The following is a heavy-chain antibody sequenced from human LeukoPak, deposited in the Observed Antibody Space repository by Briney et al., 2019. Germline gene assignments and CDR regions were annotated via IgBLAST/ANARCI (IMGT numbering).Heavy chain of an antibody. V-gene: IGHV4-39*01. D-gene: IGHD3-3*01. Sequence: SEILSLTCSVSGVSISSSSYYSGWIRQPPGRGLEWIGSIYYSGSTYYNPSLKSRVTISVDTSKNQFSLKLSSVTAADTAVYYYATDQSGYADNWGQGTLVTVSS. CDR2: IYYSGST. CDR3: ATDQSGYADN. CDR1: GVSISSSSYY. J-gene: IGHJ4*02.